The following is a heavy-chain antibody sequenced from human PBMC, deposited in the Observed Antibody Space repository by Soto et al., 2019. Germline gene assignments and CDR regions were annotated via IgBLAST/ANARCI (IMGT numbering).Heavy chain of an antibody. CDR2: ISTHNGNT. D-gene: IGHD3-10*01. Sequence: QVQLVQSGAEVKKPGASVKVSCKASVFTSSGISWVRQAPGQGLEWMGWISTHNGNTIYAQRFQGRVILTMDTSTTTVYMAVRRLRSDDTAVYFCAREGIRGLSDAYDLWGQGTMVSVSS. CDR3: AREGIRGLSDAYDL. J-gene: IGHJ3*01. CDR1: VFTSSG. V-gene: IGHV1-18*04.